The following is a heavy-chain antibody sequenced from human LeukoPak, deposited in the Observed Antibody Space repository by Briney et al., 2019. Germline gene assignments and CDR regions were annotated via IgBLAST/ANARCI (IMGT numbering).Heavy chain of an antibody. D-gene: IGHD1-14*01. Sequence: SQTLSLTCTVSGDSISSGAYYWSWIRQHPGKGLEWIGFIYYTGSTNYTPSLKSRVTISVDTSKNQFSLKLSSVTAADTAVYYCAGMRITTPTVRTLDYWGQGTLVTVSS. CDR2: IYYTGST. CDR1: GDSISSGAYY. J-gene: IGHJ4*02. CDR3: AGMRITTPTVRTLDY. V-gene: IGHV4-61*08.